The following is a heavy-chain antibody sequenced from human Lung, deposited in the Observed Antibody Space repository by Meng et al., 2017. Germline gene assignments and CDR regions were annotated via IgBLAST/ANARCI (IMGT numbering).Heavy chain of an antibody. J-gene: IGHJ4*02. D-gene: IGHD3-22*01. Sequence: QITLKESGPALVKPTQTLTLTCTLSGSSLSTSGVAVGWIRQPPGKALEWLALIYWDDEKRYTPSLKSRLTITKDPSKNHVVLTMPNMDPVDTATYYCAHSWGSGYYFGPLDYWGQGTLVTVSS. V-gene: IGHV2-5*02. CDR3: AHSWGSGYYFGPLDY. CDR2: IYWDDEK. CDR1: GSSLSTSGVA.